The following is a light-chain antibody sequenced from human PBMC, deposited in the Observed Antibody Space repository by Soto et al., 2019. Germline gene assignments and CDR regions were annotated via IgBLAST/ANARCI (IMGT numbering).Light chain of an antibody. CDR3: QQSYSTPGT. V-gene: IGKV1-39*01. CDR2: STS. Sequence: DIPMTQSPSSLSASVGDRVTLTCRASQDVNTYLQWYQQKPGKAPKLLISSTSNLQNGVPSRFSGRGSETEFTFTISSLQAEDFATYYCQQSYSTPGTFGQGTKVEIK. J-gene: IGKJ1*01. CDR1: QDVNTY.